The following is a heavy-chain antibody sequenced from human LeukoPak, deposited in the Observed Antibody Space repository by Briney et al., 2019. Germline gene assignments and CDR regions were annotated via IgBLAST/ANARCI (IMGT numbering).Heavy chain of an antibody. CDR3: AKTLWGLTLLSSDH. D-gene: IGHD2-21*02. J-gene: IGHJ4*02. CDR1: GFTFSSYA. Sequence: GGSLRLSCAASGFTFSSYAMSWVRQAPGKGLMWVSGLSDSGTSTYYADSVKDRFTIYRDNSKNVLYLQMNSLRADDTALYYCAKTLWGLTLLSSDHWGQGTLVTVSS. V-gene: IGHV3-23*01. CDR2: LSDSGTST.